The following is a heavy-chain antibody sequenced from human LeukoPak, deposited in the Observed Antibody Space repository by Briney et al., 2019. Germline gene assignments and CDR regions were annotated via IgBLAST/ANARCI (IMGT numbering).Heavy chain of an antibody. J-gene: IGHJ5*02. CDR3: ARLLRRDNWFDP. CDR2: ISYSGTT. V-gene: IGHV4-39*01. Sequence: PSETLSLTCTVSGGSISSYYWGWIRQPPGKGLEWIGSISYSGTTYYNPSLKSRVTIFEDTSKNQFSLKLSSVTAADTAVYYCARLLRRDNWFDPWGQGTLVTVSS. D-gene: IGHD2/OR15-2a*01. CDR1: GGSISSYY.